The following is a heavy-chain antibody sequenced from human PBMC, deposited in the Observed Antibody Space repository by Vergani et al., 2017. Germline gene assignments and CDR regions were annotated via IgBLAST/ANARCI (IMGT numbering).Heavy chain of an antibody. CDR1: GFTLSSYS. CDR3: ARDRSMLLWFGELLTDSDY. D-gene: IGHD3-10*01. V-gene: IGHV3-21*01. Sequence: EVQLVESGGGLVKPGGSLRLSCAASGFTLSSYSMNWVRQAPGKGLEWVSSISSSSSYIYYADSVKGRFTISRDNAKNSLYLQMNSLRAEDTAVYYCARDRSMLLWFGELLTDSDYWGQGTLVTVSS. J-gene: IGHJ4*02. CDR2: ISSSSSYI.